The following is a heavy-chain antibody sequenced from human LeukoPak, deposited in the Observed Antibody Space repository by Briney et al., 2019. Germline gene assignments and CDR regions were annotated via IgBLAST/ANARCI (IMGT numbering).Heavy chain of an antibody. J-gene: IGHJ3*02. CDR3: AREWEALAAFDI. Sequence: SVKVSCKASGGTFSSYAISWVRQAPGQGLEWMGRIIPILGIANYAQKFQGRVTITADKSTSTAYMELSSLRSEDTAVYYCAREWEALAAFDIWGQGTMVTVSS. D-gene: IGHD1-26*01. V-gene: IGHV1-69*04. CDR1: GGTFSSYA. CDR2: IIPILGIA.